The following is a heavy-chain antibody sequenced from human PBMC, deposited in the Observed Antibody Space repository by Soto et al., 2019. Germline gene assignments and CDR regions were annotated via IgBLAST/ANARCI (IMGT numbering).Heavy chain of an antibody. V-gene: IGHV3-23*01. Sequence: EVQLLESGGGVVQPGGSLRLSCEASGFNFKKFAMGWVRQAPGEGLEWVSGISCCGGSTSYADSVKGRFTLARDDSKNALSLQLNSLRFEDTARYFCAKADGEQWLIPHLVNWGQGTLVTVS. CDR1: GFNFKKFA. CDR3: AKADGEQWLIPHLVN. D-gene: IGHD6-19*01. CDR2: ISCCGGST. J-gene: IGHJ4*02.